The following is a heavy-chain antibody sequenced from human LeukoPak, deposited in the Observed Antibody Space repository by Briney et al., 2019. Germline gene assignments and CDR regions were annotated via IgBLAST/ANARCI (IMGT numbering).Heavy chain of an antibody. CDR3: ARERGPGATDFYYYYYMDV. J-gene: IGHJ6*03. Sequence: ASVKVSCKASGYTFTSYDINWVRQATGQGLEWMGWMNPNSGNTGYAQKFQGRVTITRNTSISTAYMELSSLRSEDTAVYYCARERGPGATDFYYYYYMDVWGKGTTVTVSS. CDR2: MNPNSGNT. V-gene: IGHV1-8*03. CDR1: GYTFTSYD. D-gene: IGHD1-26*01.